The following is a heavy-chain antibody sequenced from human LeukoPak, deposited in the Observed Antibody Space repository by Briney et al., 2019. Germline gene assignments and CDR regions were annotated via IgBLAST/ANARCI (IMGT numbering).Heavy chain of an antibody. V-gene: IGHV1-2*02. CDR3: ARGGLRLSGGGFDY. D-gene: IGHD2-15*01. Sequence: ASVKVSCKASGYTFTGYYMHWVRQAPGQGLEWMGWINPNSGGTNYAQEFQGRVTMTRDTSISTAYMELSRLRSDDTAVYYCARGGLRLSGGGFDYWGQGTLVTVSS. CDR1: GYTFTGYY. J-gene: IGHJ4*02. CDR2: INPNSGGT.